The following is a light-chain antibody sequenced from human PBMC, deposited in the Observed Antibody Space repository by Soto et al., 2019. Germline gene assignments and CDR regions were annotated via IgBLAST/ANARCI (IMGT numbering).Light chain of an antibody. CDR3: HQNGSSPYT. J-gene: IGKJ2*01. CDR2: GAS. V-gene: IGKV3-20*01. CDR1: QSVSSSY. Sequence: EIVLTQSPGTLSLSPGERATLSCRASQSVSSSYLAWYQQKPGQAPRLLIYGASSRATVIPDMFSGSGSGKDFTLTISRLEPEDFAVYYWHQNGSSPYTFGQGTKLEIK.